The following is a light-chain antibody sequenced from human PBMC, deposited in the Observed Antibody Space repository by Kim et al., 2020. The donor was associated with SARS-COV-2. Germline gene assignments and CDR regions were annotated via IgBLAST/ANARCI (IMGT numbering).Light chain of an antibody. CDR2: QDK. CDR1: ELGDRY. Sequence: SYELTQPPSVSVSPGQTASITCSGDELGDRYVSWYQHKPGQSPVVVIYQDKRRPSGIPERFSGSNSDNTATLTISGTQPMDEADYYCHTWDSGTYVVFGGGTQLTVL. V-gene: IGLV3-1*01. CDR3: HTWDSGTYVV. J-gene: IGLJ2*01.